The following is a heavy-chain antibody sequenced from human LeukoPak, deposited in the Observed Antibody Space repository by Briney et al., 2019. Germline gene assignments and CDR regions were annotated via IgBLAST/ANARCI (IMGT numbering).Heavy chain of an antibody. J-gene: IGHJ3*02. D-gene: IGHD2-15*01. CDR2: ISWNSGLI. CDR1: AFTFGDYA. Sequence: PPGRSLRLSCVASAFTFGDYAMHWVRQAPGKGLEWVSGISWNSGLIGYAGSVKGRFTISRDNTKNSLYLQMNSLRTEDTALYYCAKDRTATPDAFDIWGQGTMVTVSS. V-gene: IGHV3-9*01. CDR3: AKDRTATPDAFDI.